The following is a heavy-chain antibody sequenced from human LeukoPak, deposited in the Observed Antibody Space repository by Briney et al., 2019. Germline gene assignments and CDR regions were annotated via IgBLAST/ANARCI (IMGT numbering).Heavy chain of an antibody. D-gene: IGHD3-10*01. CDR3: ARSLYYYGSDSFDI. CDR1: GGSISNYY. Sequence: SETLSLTCTVSGGSISNYYWSWIRQPPGKGLEWIGYIYYSGSTKYNPSLKSRVTISVDTSKNQFSLRLSSVTAADTAVYYCARSLYYYGSDSFDIWGQGTMVTVSS. V-gene: IGHV4-59*01. J-gene: IGHJ3*02. CDR2: IYYSGST.